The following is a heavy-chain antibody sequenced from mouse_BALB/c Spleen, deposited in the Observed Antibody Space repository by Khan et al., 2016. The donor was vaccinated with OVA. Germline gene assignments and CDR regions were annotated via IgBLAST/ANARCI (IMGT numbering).Heavy chain of an antibody. CDR3: ARGNYYGYDFDY. J-gene: IGHJ2*01. CDR2: ISYSGVT. Sequence: VQLQESGPGLVKPSQSLSLTCTVTGYSITSCYAWNWIRQFPGNKLELMGYISYSGVTSYTPSLKSRISITRDTSKNQLFLQLNSVTTEDTATYYCARGNYYGYDFDYWGQGTTLTVSA. CDR1: GYSITSCYA. V-gene: IGHV3-2*02. D-gene: IGHD1-2*01.